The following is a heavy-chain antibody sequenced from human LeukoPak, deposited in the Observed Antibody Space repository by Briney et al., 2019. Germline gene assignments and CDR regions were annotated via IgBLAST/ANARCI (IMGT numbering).Heavy chain of an antibody. J-gene: IGHJ4*02. CDR2: IRYDGSNK. CDR3: AKDQTTVTRGVDY. CDR1: GSTFSSYG. D-gene: IGHD4-11*01. Sequence: GGSLRLSCAASGSTFSSYGMHWVRQAPGKGLEWVAFIRYDGSNKYYADSVKGRFTISRDNSKNTLYLQMNSLRAEDTAVYYCAKDQTTVTRGVDYWGQGTLVTVSS. V-gene: IGHV3-30*02.